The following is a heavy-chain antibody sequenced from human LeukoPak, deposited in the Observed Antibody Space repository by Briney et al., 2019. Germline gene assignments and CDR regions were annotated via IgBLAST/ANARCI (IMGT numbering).Heavy chain of an antibody. J-gene: IGHJ5*02. CDR2: INHSGST. Sequence: PSETLSLTCAVYGGSFSGYYWSWIRQPPGKGLEWIGEINHSGSTNYNPSLKSRVTISVDTSKNQFSLKLSSVTAADTAVYYCARQYYQADYSNWFDPWGQGTLVTVSS. CDR1: GGSFSGYY. CDR3: ARQYYQADYSNWFDP. V-gene: IGHV4-34*01. D-gene: IGHD4-4*01.